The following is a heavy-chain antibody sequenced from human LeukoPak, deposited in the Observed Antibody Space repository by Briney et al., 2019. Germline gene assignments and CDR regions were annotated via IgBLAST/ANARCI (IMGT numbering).Heavy chain of an antibody. Sequence: GGSLRLSSAASGFTFSSFWMHWVRQAPGKGLEWVSRINDDGRSTSYADSVKGRFIVSRDSAKNTLYLQMNSLRAEDTAVYFCARAYCGADCYSRAMDYWGQGTLVTVSS. CDR2: INDDGRST. V-gene: IGHV3-74*01. D-gene: IGHD2-21*02. CDR1: GFTFSSFW. CDR3: ARAYCGADCYSRAMDY. J-gene: IGHJ4*02.